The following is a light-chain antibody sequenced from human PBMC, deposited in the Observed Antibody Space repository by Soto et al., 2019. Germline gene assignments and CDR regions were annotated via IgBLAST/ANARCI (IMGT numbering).Light chain of an antibody. CDR1: SSDVGGYNY. Sequence: QSALTQPASVSGSPGQSITISCTGTSSDVGGYNYVSWYKQVPGKAPKLMIYDVTNRPSGVSNRFSGSKSGNTASLTISGLQAEDEADYYCSSYTGSSIVVFGGGTKLTVL. J-gene: IGLJ2*01. CDR2: DVT. V-gene: IGLV2-14*01. CDR3: SSYTGSSIVV.